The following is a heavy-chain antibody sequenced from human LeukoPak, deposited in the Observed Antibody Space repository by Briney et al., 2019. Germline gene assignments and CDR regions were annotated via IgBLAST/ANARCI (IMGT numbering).Heavy chain of an antibody. CDR1: GGSFSGYY. Sequence: SETLSLTCAVYGGSFSGYYWGWIRQPPGKGLEWIGEINGSGSTNYNPSLKSRVTISGNTSKNEFSLRLSSVTAADTAVYYCASRSRGFSGYNSDYWGQGTLVTVSS. V-gene: IGHV4-34*01. CDR2: INGSGST. D-gene: IGHD5-12*01. J-gene: IGHJ4*02. CDR3: ASRSRGFSGYNSDY.